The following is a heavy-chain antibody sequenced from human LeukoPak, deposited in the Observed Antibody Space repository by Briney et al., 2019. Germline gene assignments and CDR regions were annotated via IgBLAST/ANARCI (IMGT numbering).Heavy chain of an antibody. CDR1: GGSISSSSYY. J-gene: IGHJ6*03. CDR3: AREYSSPRQKKNYYYMDV. D-gene: IGHD6-13*01. Sequence: PSETLSLTCTVSGGSISSSSYYWGWIRQPPGKGLEWIGSIYYSGSTYYNPSLKSRVTISVDTSKNQFSLKLSSVTAADTAVYYCAREYSSPRQKKNYYYMDVWGKGTTVTVSS. V-gene: IGHV4-39*07. CDR2: IYYSGST.